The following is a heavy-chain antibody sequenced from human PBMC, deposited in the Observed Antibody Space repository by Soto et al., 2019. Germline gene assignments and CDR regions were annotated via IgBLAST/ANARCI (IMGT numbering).Heavy chain of an antibody. V-gene: IGHV1-8*01. CDR1: GYTFTSYD. D-gene: IGHD3-3*01. J-gene: IGHJ6*03. CDR2: MNPNRGNT. CDR3: ARAASDFWGGDYRWGGGYYYYYYMDV. Sequence: QVQLVQSGAEVKKPGASVKVSCKASGYTFTSYDINWVRQATGQGLEWMGWMNPNRGNTGYAQKFQGRVTMTRNTSIRTAYMEASSLGSEDPAVYYCARAASDFWGGDYRWGGGYYYYYYMDVWGKGTTVTVSS.